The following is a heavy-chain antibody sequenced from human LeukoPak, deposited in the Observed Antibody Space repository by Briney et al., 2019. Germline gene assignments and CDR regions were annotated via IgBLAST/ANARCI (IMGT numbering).Heavy chain of an antibody. Sequence: SETLSLTCSVSGGSISSYYWSWIRQPPGKGLEWIGYIYYSGSTNYNPSLKSRVTISVDTSKNQFSLKLSSVTAADTAVYYCARGDPGITGTTYFDYWGQGTLVTVSS. CDR1: GGSISSYY. CDR3: ARGDPGITGTTYFDY. J-gene: IGHJ4*02. V-gene: IGHV4-59*01. D-gene: IGHD1-20*01. CDR2: IYYSGST.